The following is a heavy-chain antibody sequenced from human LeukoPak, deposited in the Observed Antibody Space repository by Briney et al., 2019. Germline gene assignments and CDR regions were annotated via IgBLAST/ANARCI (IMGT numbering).Heavy chain of an antibody. J-gene: IGHJ3*02. Sequence: GGSLRLSCAASGFTFSSYGMHWVRQAPGKGLEWVAVIWYDGNNKYYADSVKGRFTISRDNSKNTLYLQMNSLRAEDTAVYYCAREPVRYCSSTSCYVQGDDAFDIWGQGTMVTVSS. CDR3: AREPVRYCSSTSCYVQGDDAFDI. V-gene: IGHV3-33*01. CDR1: GFTFSSYG. D-gene: IGHD2-2*01. CDR2: IWYDGNNK.